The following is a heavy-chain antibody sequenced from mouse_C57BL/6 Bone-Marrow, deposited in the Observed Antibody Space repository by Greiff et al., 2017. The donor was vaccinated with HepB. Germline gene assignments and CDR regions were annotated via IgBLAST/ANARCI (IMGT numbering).Heavy chain of an antibody. Sequence: QVQLQQSGAELVRPGTSVKMSCKASGYTFTNYWIGWAKQRPGHGLEWIGDIYPGGGYTNYNEKFKGKATLTADKSSSTAYMQFSSLTSEDSAIYYCARSRPYAMDYWGQGTSVTVSS. J-gene: IGHJ4*01. CDR2: IYPGGGYT. CDR1: GYTFTNYW. V-gene: IGHV1-63*01. CDR3: ARSRPYAMDY.